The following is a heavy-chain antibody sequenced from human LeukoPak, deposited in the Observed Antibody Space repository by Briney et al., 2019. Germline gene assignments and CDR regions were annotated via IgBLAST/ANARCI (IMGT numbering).Heavy chain of an antibody. CDR1: GFTFSNAW. CDR3: AKDLRSADFWSGCPDY. Sequence: PGGSLRLSCAASGFTFSNAWMSWVRQAPGKGLEWVGRIKSKTDGGTTDYAAPVKGRFTISRDNSKNTLYLQMNSLRAEDTAVYYCAKDLRSADFWSGCPDYWGQGILVSVSS. D-gene: IGHD3-3*01. CDR2: IKSKTDGGTT. V-gene: IGHV3-15*01. J-gene: IGHJ4*02.